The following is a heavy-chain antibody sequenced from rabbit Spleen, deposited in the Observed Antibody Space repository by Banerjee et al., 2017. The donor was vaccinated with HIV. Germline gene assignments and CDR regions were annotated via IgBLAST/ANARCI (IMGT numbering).Heavy chain of an antibody. V-gene: IGHV1S45*01. J-gene: IGHJ4*01. D-gene: IGHD7-1*01. Sequence: QEQLVESGGGLVQPEGSLTLTCTASGFSFSSSYYMCWVRQAPGKGLEWIGCIIADSVGTTYYANWAKGRFTISKTSSTTVTLQMTSLTAADTATYFCARSLYTGYSTYGHYFPLWGPGTLVTVS. CDR1: GFSFSSSYY. CDR3: ARSLYTGYSTYGHYFPL. CDR2: IIADSVGTT.